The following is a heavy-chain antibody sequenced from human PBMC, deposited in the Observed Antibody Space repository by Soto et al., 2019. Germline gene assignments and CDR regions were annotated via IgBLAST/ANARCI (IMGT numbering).Heavy chain of an antibody. D-gene: IGHD1-26*01. V-gene: IGHV1-69*13. Sequence: GASVKVSCKASGGTFSSYAISWVRQAPGQGLEWMGGIIPIFGTANYAQKFQGRVTITADESTSTAYMELSSLRSEDTAVYYCAREPVGGAPTGQNYYYYGMDVWGQGTTVTVSS. CDR3: AREPVGGAPTGQNYYYYGMDV. CDR2: IIPIFGTA. CDR1: GGTFSSYA. J-gene: IGHJ6*02.